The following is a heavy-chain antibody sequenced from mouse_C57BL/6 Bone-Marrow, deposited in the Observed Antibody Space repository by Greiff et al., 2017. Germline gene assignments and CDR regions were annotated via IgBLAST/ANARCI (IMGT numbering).Heavy chain of an antibody. CDR1: GYAFSSFW. Sequence: VQLQQFGAELVKPGASVKISCKASGYAFSSFWMNWVKQRPGKGLEWIGQFYPGDGDTNFNGKFKGKATLTADKSSSTAYMQLSSLTSEDYAVDFCARRHYGSGAWFAYWGQGTLVTVSA. CDR2: FYPGDGDT. D-gene: IGHD1-1*01. V-gene: IGHV1-80*01. J-gene: IGHJ3*01. CDR3: ARRHYGSGAWFAY.